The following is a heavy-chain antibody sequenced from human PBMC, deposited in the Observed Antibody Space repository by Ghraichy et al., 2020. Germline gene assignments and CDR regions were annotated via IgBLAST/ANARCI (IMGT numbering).Heavy chain of an antibody. CDR3: AKAWGSSWYQVASDY. CDR2: ISGSGGST. Sequence: GESLNISCAASGFTFSSYAMSWVRQAPGKGLEWVSGISGSGGSTFYADSVKGRVTISRDNSKNTLYLQMNSLRAEDTAVYYCAKAWGSSWYQVASDYWGQGTLVTVSS. V-gene: IGHV3-23*01. D-gene: IGHD6-13*01. J-gene: IGHJ4*02. CDR1: GFTFSSYA.